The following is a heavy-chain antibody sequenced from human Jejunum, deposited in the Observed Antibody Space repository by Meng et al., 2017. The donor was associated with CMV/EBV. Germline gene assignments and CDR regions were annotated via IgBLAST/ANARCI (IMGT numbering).Heavy chain of an antibody. V-gene: IGHV4-4*07. J-gene: IGHJ4*02. CDR2: VYMSGST. CDR1: GGSISGYY. D-gene: IGHD6-13*01. Sequence: LPALGPGLVKPSDTLSLTCPGSGGSISGYYWNWIRQPAGKGLEWIGRVYMSGSTNYNPSLRSRVAMSVDTSKTQFSLRLTSVTAADTAVYYCARDRMAAPGTFEYWGQGTLVTVSS. CDR3: ARDRMAAPGTFEY.